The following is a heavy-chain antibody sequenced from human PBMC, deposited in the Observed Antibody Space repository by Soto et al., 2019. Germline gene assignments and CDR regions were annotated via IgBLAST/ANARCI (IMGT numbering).Heavy chain of an antibody. V-gene: IGHV3-23*01. D-gene: IGHD3-3*01. CDR1: GFTFSSYA. CDR2: ISGSGGST. CDR3: AKARGVVNFFDY. J-gene: IGHJ4*02. Sequence: PGGSLRLSCAASGFTFSSYAMIWVRQAPGKGLEWVSAISGSGGSTYYADSVKGRFTISRDNSKNTLYLQMNSLRAEDTAVYYCAKARGVVNFFDYWGQGTLVTVSS.